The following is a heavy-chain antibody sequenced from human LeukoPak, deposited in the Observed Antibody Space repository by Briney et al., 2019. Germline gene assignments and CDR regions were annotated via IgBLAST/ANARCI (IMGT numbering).Heavy chain of an antibody. D-gene: IGHD6-13*01. V-gene: IGHV1-69*04. CDR2: TIPILGIA. CDR1: GGTFSSYA. CDR3: ARDESGIAAAGTANDY. Sequence: SVKVSCKASGGTFSSYAISWVRQAPGQGLEWMGRTIPILGIANYAQKFQGRVTITADKSTSTAYMELSSLRSEDTAVYYCARDESGIAAAGTANDYWGQGTLVTVSS. J-gene: IGHJ4*02.